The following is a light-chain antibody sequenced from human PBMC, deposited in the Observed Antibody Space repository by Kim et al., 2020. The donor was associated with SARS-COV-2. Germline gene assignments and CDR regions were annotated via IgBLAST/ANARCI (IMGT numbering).Light chain of an antibody. CDR3: QQGYST. Sequence: DIQMTQSPSSLSASVGDRVTITCRASQSISTYLKWYQQKPGKAPKLLIYGASNLPSGVPSRFSGSGSGTDFTLTISTLQPEDFGTYDCQQGYSTLGQETKLEI. CDR1: QSISTY. CDR2: GAS. J-gene: IGKJ2*01. V-gene: IGKV1-39*01.